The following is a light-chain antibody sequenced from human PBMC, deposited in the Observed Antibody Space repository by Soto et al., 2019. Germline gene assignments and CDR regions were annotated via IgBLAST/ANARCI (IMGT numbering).Light chain of an antibody. CDR1: SSDVGDYNY. V-gene: IGLV2-14*03. J-gene: IGLJ1*01. CDR2: DVS. CDR3: CSYRRNSSTLYV. Sequence: QSVLTQPASVSGSPGQSITISCTGTSSDVGDYNYVSWYQQHPGKAPKLLIYDVSNRPSGVSNRFSGSKSGNTASLTISGLQAEDEADFYCCSYRRNSSTLYVFGTGTKVTVL.